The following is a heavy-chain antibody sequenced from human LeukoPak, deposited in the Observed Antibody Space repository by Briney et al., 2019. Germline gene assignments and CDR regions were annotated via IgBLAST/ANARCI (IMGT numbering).Heavy chain of an antibody. CDR1: GYSFTSYW. J-gene: IGHJ4*02. CDR3: ARRTVTTTADY. CDR2: IYPGDSYT. D-gene: IGHD4-17*01. V-gene: IGHV5-51*01. Sequence: GESLKISRKGSGYSFTSYWIGWVRQMPGKGLEWMGIIYPGDSYTRYSPSFQGQVTISADKSISTAYLQWSSLKASDTAMYYCARRTVTTTADYWGQGTLVTVSS.